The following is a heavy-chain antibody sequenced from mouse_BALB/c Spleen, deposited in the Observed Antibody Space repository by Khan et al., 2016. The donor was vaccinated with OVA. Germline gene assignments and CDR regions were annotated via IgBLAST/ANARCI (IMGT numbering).Heavy chain of an antibody. Sequence: VQLQPSGAELVRPGALVKLSCKPSGFNIKDYYIHWVKQRPEQGLEWIGWIDPENGDPIYDPRFQGKAIITADTSSNTAYLQLSSLASEDTAVYYCARSGYFAWFTYWGQGTLVTVSA. CDR2: IDPENGDP. D-gene: IGHD1-1*01. CDR1: GFNIKDYY. CDR3: ARSGYFAWFTY. J-gene: IGHJ3*01. V-gene: IGHV14-1*02.